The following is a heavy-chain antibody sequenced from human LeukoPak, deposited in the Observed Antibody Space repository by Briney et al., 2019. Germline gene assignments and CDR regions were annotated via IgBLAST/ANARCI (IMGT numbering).Heavy chain of an antibody. D-gene: IGHD3-10*01. Sequence: ASVKVSCKASGYIFTTYHIHWVRQAPGQGLEWMGIINPSGGSTSYAQKFQGRVTMTRDTSISTAYMELNRLRSDDTAVYYCARDRDYGSGIFDYWGQGTLVTVSS. V-gene: IGHV1-46*01. CDR3: ARDRDYGSGIFDY. CDR1: GYIFTTYH. CDR2: INPSGGST. J-gene: IGHJ4*02.